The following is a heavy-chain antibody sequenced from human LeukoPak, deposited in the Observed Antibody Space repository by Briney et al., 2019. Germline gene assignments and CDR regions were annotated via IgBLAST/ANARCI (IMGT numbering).Heavy chain of an antibody. J-gene: IGHJ4*02. Sequence: PSETLSLTCAVYGGSFSGYYWSWIRQPPGKGLEWIGEINHSGSTNYNPFLKSRVTISVDTSKNQFSLKLSSVTAADTAVYYCARVATRSRIDYWGQGTLVTVSS. CDR2: INHSGST. V-gene: IGHV4-34*01. CDR1: GGSFSGYY. CDR3: ARVATRSRIDY. D-gene: IGHD2-2*01.